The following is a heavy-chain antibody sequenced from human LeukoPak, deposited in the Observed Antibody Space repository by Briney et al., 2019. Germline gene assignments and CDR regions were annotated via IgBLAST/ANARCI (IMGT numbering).Heavy chain of an antibody. Sequence: LSETLSLTCAVYGGSFIGYYWSWIRQPPGKGLEWIGEINHSGSTNYNPSLKSRVTISVDTSKNQFSLKLSSVTAADTAVYYCARRRMIVVVNNWFDPWGQGTLVTVSS. CDR1: GGSFIGYY. CDR3: ARRRMIVVVNNWFDP. CDR2: INHSGST. J-gene: IGHJ5*02. D-gene: IGHD3-22*01. V-gene: IGHV4-34*01.